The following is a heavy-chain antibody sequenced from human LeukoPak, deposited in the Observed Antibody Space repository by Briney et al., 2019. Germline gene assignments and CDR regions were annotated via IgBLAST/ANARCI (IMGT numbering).Heavy chain of an antibody. CDR1: GFTFSTYW. CDR2: IKQDGSKK. Sequence: GGSLRLSFAASGFTFSTYWMTWVRQAPGKGLEWVANIKQDGSKKYYVDSVKGRFTISRDNAKNSLYLQMNSLRAEDTAVYYCARDRSVLLWFGESLDWGQGTLVTVSS. D-gene: IGHD3-10*01. J-gene: IGHJ4*02. V-gene: IGHV3-7*01. CDR3: ARDRSVLLWFGESLD.